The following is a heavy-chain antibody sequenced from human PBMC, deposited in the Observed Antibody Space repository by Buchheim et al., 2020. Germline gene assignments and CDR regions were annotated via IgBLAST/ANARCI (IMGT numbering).Heavy chain of an antibody. V-gene: IGHV4-59*01. CDR1: GGSISSYY. J-gene: IGHJ4*02. Sequence: QVQLQESGPGLVKPSETLSLTCTVSGGSISSYYWSWIRQPPGKGLEWIGYIYYSGSTNYNPSLKSRVTISVDTSKNQFSLKLSSVTAADTAVYYCVRDVRKYYFDYWGQGTL. CDR2: IYYSGST. CDR3: VRDVRKYYFDY.